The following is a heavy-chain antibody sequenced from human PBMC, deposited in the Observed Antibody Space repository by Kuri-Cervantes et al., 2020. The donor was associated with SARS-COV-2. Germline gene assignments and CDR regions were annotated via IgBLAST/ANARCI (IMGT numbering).Heavy chain of an antibody. Sequence: GESLKISCTASGFTFRDYAMSWVRQAPGKGLEWVSAISGSGGSTYYADSVKGRVTISRDNPKNTLYLQMNSLRAEDTAVYYCAKVGYYYDSSGSTLWGQGTLVTVSS. CDR3: AKVGYYYDSSGSTL. D-gene: IGHD3-22*01. CDR2: ISGSGGST. V-gene: IGHV3-23*01. J-gene: IGHJ4*02. CDR1: GFTFRDYA.